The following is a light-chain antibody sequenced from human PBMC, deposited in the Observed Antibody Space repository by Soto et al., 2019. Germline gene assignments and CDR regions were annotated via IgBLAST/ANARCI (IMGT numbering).Light chain of an antibody. CDR1: QSVGTS. V-gene: IGKV3-11*01. CDR2: DAS. J-gene: IGKJ4*01. Sequence: EIVLTQSPATLSLSPGERATLSCRASQSVGTSLAWYQQKPGQAPRLFVYDASNRATGVSARFSGVGSGTNFPPTLSSPRPENFGIFYFPPGNSWPAPPFGGGTKGGIK. CDR3: PPGNSWPAPP.